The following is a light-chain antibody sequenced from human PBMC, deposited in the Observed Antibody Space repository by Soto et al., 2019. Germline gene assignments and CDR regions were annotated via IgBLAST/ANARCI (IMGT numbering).Light chain of an antibody. V-gene: IGKV3-11*01. Sequence: EIVFTQSPATPSLSPGEKATLSCRASQSVSSYLAWYQQKPGQAPRLLIYDASNRATGIPARFSGSGSGTDFTLTISSLETEDFAVYYCQQRSNWPPTFGPGTKVDIK. CDR3: QQRSNWPPT. CDR1: QSVSSY. CDR2: DAS. J-gene: IGKJ3*01.